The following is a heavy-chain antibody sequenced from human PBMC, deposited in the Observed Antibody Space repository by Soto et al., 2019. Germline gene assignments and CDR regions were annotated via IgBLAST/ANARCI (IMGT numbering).Heavy chain of an antibody. J-gene: IGHJ5*02. Sequence: TSETLSLTCTVSGGSISSYYWSWIRQPPGKGLEWIGYIYYSGSTNYNPSLKSRVTISVDTSKNQFSLKLSSVTAADTAVYYCARGGGSYYDILTGYYSLNWFDPWGQGTLVTVSS. CDR3: ARGGGSYYDILTGYYSLNWFDP. CDR1: GGSISSYY. V-gene: IGHV4-59*01. D-gene: IGHD3-9*01. CDR2: IYYSGST.